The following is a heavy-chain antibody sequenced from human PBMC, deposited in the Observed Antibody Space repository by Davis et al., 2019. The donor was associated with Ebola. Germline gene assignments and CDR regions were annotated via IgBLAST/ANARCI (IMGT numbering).Heavy chain of an antibody. J-gene: IGHJ4*02. V-gene: IGHV3-21*01. CDR1: GFTFSSYS. Sequence: GGSLRLSCAASGFTFSSYSMNWVRQAPGKGLEWVSSISSSSSYIYYADSVKGRFTISRDNAKNSLYLQMNNLRSEDTAVYYCARATFGYNSGWYADYWGQGTLVTVSS. CDR2: ISSSSSYI. CDR3: ARATFGYNSGWYADY. D-gene: IGHD6-19*01.